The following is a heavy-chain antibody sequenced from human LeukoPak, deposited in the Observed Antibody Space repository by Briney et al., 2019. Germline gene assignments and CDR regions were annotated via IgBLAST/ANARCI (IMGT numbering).Heavy chain of an antibody. CDR2: ISGSGGST. Sequence: GGSLRLSCAASGFTFSSYGMSWVRQAPGKGLEWVSAISGSGGSTYYADSVKGRFTISRDNSKNTLYLQMNSLRAEDTAVYYCAKDPMITFGGVGLFDYWGQGTLVTVSS. CDR1: GFTFSSYG. CDR3: AKDPMITFGGVGLFDY. J-gene: IGHJ4*02. V-gene: IGHV3-23*01. D-gene: IGHD3-16*01.